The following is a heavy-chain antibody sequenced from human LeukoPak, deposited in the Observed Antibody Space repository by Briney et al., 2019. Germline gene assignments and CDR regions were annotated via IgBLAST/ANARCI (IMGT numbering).Heavy chain of an antibody. Sequence: TGGSLRLSCAASGFTFDDYGMSWVRQAPGKGLEWVAFIRYDGSNKYYADSVKGRFTISRDNSKNTLYLQMNSLRAEDTAVYYCAKELGGYDFWSGYYTFDYWGHGTLVTVSS. CDR3: AKELGGYDFWSGYYTFDY. CDR2: IRYDGSNK. CDR1: GFTFDDYG. J-gene: IGHJ4*01. D-gene: IGHD3-3*01. V-gene: IGHV3-30*02.